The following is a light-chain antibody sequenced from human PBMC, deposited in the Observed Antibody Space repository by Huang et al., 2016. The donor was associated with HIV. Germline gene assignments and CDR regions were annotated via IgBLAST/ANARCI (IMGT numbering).Light chain of an antibody. J-gene: IGKJ2*01. V-gene: IGKV1-33*01. CDR3: QQYDNLPYT. Sequence: DIQMTQSPSSLSASVGDRVTITCQASQDISKYLNWDHQKPGKAPKLLIYDASNLETRVPSRFSGSGSGTEFTFTISSLQPEDIATYYCQQYDNLPYTFGQGTKLEIK. CDR2: DAS. CDR1: QDISKY.